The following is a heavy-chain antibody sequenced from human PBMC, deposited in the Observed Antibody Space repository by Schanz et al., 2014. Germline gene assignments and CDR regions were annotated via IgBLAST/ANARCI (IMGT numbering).Heavy chain of an antibody. CDR3: AKGRFGELSAFDI. CDR1: GFTFSSYS. Sequence: EVQLVESGGGLVQPGGSLRLSCTASGFTFSSYSMNWVRQAPGKGLEWVSSINSSGTYISYADSLKGRFTISRDNSKNTLYLQMNSLRPEDTAIYYCAKGRFGELSAFDIWGQGTMXTVSS. D-gene: IGHD3-10*01. CDR2: INSSGTYI. J-gene: IGHJ3*02. V-gene: IGHV3-21*04.